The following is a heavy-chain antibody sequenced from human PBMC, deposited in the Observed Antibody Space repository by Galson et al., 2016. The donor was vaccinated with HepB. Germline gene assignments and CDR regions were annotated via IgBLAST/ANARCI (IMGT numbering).Heavy chain of an antibody. D-gene: IGHD6-19*01. CDR1: GFRFSIYA. V-gene: IGHV3-23*01. CDR2: MTARGGDI. CDR3: AKDRDSGWRYWYFDI. Sequence: SLRLSCAASGFRFSIYAMAWVRQTPEKGLEWVSSMTARGGDIYYLDSVKGRFTISRDDSRNTLYLQMNNLRAEDTAVYYCAKDRDSGWRYWYFDIWGRGTLVTVSS. J-gene: IGHJ2*01.